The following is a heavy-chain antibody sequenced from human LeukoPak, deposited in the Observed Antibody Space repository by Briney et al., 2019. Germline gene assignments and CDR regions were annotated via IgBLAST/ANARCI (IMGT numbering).Heavy chain of an antibody. CDR3: ARILSYYDTSGPVFDY. CDR2: VYHLGST. V-gene: IGHV4-39*07. CDR1: GGSLSSSPYF. J-gene: IGHJ4*02. Sequence: PSETLSLTCTVSGGSLSSSPYFWGWVRQSPGKGLEWLGNVYHLGSTYYNPSLNSRVTISVDTSKNQFFLELSSVVAADSAVYYCARILSYYDTSGPVFDYWGQGTLVTVSS. D-gene: IGHD3-22*01.